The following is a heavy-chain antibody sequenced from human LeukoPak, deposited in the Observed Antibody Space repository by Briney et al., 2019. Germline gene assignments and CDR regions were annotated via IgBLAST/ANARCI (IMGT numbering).Heavy chain of an antibody. J-gene: IGHJ5*02. Sequence: SQSLSPTCAVYGGSFSGSYWSWIRQPPGKWLGWIGEIVDGGNTNNNPSLKSRAPISVDTPKNHFSLKLNSVTPRATPEFSCARGVRGAAPVRRFKPGNWLDPWGQGTLVTVSS. CDR1: GGSFSGSY. CDR3: ARGVRGAAPVRRFKPGNWLDP. CDR2: IVDGGNT. D-gene: IGHD6-13*01. V-gene: IGHV4-34*04.